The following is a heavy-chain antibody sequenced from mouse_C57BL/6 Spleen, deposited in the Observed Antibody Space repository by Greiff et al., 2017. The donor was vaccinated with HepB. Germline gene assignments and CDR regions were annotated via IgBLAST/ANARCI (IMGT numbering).Heavy chain of an antibody. CDR2: ISSGSSTI. V-gene: IGHV5-17*01. D-gene: IGHD3-2*02. CDR3: ARGSSGYVFAY. CDR1: GFTFSDYG. Sequence: EVQRVESGGGLVKPGGSLKLSCAASGFTFSDYGMHWVRQAPEKGLEWVAYISSGSSTIYYADTVKGRLTISRDNAKKTLFLQLTSLRSEDTAMYYCARGSSGYVFAYWGQGTLVTVSA. J-gene: IGHJ3*01.